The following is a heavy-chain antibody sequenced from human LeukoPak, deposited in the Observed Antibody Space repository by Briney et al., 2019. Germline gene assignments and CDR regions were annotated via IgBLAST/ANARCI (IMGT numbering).Heavy chain of an antibody. Sequence: SVKVSCKASGGTFSSYAISWVRQAPGQGLEWMGGIIPIFGTANYAQKFQGRVTITADESTSTAYMELSSLRSEDTAVYYCANAGYSGYPGGMNFDYWGQGTLVTVSS. V-gene: IGHV1-69*13. J-gene: IGHJ4*02. D-gene: IGHD5-12*01. CDR1: GGTFSSYA. CDR2: IIPIFGTA. CDR3: ANAGYSGYPGGMNFDY.